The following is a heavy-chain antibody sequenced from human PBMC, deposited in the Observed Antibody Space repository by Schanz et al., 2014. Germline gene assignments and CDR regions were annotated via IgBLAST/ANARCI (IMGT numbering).Heavy chain of an antibody. V-gene: IGHV3-33*08. CDR3: ARGTDWNLHY. CDR2: IWSDGSGK. Sequence: ADLVESGGGLIQRGESLRLSCSASGFSFSNYGMHWVRQAPGKGLEWVAVIWSDGSGKYYADSVKGRFTISRDSPKNTLYLQMNSLRAEDTAVYYCARGTDWNLHYWGQGALVTVSS. CDR1: GFSFSNYG. D-gene: IGHD1-1*01. J-gene: IGHJ4*02.